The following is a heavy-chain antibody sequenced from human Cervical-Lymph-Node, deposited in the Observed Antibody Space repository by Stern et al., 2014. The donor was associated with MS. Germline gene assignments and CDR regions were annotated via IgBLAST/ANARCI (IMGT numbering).Heavy chain of an antibody. J-gene: IGHJ6*02. CDR1: GFTFHSYG. V-gene: IGHV3-21*01. CDR3: ARDVRGANRFYYYGMDV. D-gene: IGHD4/OR15-4a*01. Sequence: EVQLVESGGTLVKPGGSLRLSCEASGFTFHSYGMNWVRQAPGQGRGWISSINGGGGYIEYAASVKCRFTISRDNAKKSLYLQMNSLRAEDTAVYYCARDVRGANRFYYYGMDVWGQGTTVTVSS. CDR2: INGGGGYI.